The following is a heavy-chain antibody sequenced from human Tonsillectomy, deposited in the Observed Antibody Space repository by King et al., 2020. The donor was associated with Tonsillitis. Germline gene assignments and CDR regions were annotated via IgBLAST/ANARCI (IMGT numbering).Heavy chain of an antibody. CDR3: ARGVAGYYLDY. J-gene: IGHJ4*02. CDR2: ISSNGGST. Sequence: VQLVESGGGLVQPGGSLRLSCAASGFTFSSYAMHWVRQAPGKGLEYVSAISSNGGSTYYANSVKGRFTISRDNSKNTLYLQMGSLRAEDMAVYYCARGVAGYYLDYWGQGTLVTVSS. CDR1: GFTFSSYA. D-gene: IGHD6-19*01. V-gene: IGHV3-64*01.